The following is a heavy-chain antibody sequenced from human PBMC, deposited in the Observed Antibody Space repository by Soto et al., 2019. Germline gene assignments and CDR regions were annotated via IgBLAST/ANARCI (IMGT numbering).Heavy chain of an antibody. CDR2: ISASGDST. V-gene: IGHV3-23*01. CDR1: GITFNTYA. J-gene: IGHJ3*02. D-gene: IGHD4-17*01. Sequence: GVSLRLSCAASGITFNTYAMSWVRQAPGKGLEWVSAISASGDSTYHADSVKGRFTISRDNSIDTLYLQMSSLRTEDTALYYCAHPRGYGVFDAYDIWGQGTMVTVSS. CDR3: AHPRGYGVFDAYDI.